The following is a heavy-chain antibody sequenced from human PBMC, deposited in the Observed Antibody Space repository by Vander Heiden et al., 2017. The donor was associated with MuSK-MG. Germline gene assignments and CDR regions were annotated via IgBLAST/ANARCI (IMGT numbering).Heavy chain of an antibody. D-gene: IGHD2-21*01. CDR2: IEPIGGST. CDR3: DREGGHSGDCVS. Sequence: QVQLTQSGAEVKKPGASVRISCETSGYTFTKYYIHWVRQAPGQGLEWMGIIEPIGGSTSYAQVFQGRVSITKDTSSHKLYTDLTSLRSEDTAVDDCDREGGHSGDCVSWVQGTL. CDR1: GYTFTKYY. J-gene: IGHJ4*02. V-gene: IGHV1-46*03.